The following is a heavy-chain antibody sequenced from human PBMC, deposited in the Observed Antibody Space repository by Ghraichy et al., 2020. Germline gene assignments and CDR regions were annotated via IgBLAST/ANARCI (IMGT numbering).Heavy chain of an antibody. CDR1: GGSISSDY. CDR3: ASCFIAAAGTGYFDY. J-gene: IGHJ4*02. Sequence: SQTLSLTCTVSGGSISSDYWGWIRQPPGKGLECIGYIYYSGSTNYNPSLKSRVTISVDTSKNQFSLKLSSVTAADTAVYYCASCFIAAAGTGYFDYWAQGTLVPVSS. V-gene: IGHV4-59*01. CDR2: IYYSGST. D-gene: IGHD6-13*01.